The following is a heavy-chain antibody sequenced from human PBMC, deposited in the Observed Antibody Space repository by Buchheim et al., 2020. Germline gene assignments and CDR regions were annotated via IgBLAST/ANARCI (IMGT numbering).Heavy chain of an antibody. D-gene: IGHD2-2*01. V-gene: IGHV3-11*06. CDR1: GFTFSEYN. Sequence: QVHLVESGGGLVKPGGSLRLCCAASGFTFSEYNMIWIRQVPGKGLEWISSISSTGTFTNYADSVKGRFTISRDNVKNSLYLQMDSLKAEDTAIYFCARDSKNWYFDLWGRGTL. J-gene: IGHJ2*01. CDR3: ARDSKNWYFDL. CDR2: ISSTGTFT.